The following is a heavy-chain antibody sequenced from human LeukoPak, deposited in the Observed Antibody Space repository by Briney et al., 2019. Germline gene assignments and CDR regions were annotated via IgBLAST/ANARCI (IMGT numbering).Heavy chain of an antibody. V-gene: IGHV3-53*01. J-gene: IGHJ4*02. D-gene: IGHD2-15*01. CDR2: TYSGGST. CDR3: ATGGRSGVAFES. CDR1: GFIASSNY. Sequence: PGGSLRLSCTASGFIASSNYMSWVRQAPGKGVEWVSLTYSGGSTYYADSVMGRSTISRDKSNNTLYLQMNSLRAEDTAVYYCATGGRSGVAFESWGQGTLVTVSS.